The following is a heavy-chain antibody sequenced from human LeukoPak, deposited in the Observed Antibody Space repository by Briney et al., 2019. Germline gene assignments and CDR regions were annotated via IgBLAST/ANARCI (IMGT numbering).Heavy chain of an antibody. J-gene: IGHJ4*02. CDR1: GGSISSSIYY. V-gene: IGHV4-39*01. Sequence: PSETLSLTCTVSGGSISSSIYYWGWIRQPPGKGLEWIGSIYYSGSTYYNPSLKSRVTISVDTSKNQFSLKLSSVTAADTAVYYCARHGYSSGWPPAGYYFDYWGQGTLVTVSS. CDR2: IYYSGST. D-gene: IGHD6-19*01. CDR3: ARHGYSSGWPPAGYYFDY.